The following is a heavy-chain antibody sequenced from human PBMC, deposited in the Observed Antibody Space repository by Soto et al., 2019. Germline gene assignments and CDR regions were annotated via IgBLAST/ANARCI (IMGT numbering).Heavy chain of an antibody. CDR2: IYYSGST. CDR1: GGSISSYY. V-gene: IGHV4-59*08. J-gene: IGHJ1*01. Sequence: SETLSLTCTVSGGSISSYYWSWIRQPPGKGLEWIGYIYYSGSTNYNPSLKSRVTISVDTSKNQFSLKLSSVTAADTAVYYCARQDSVAGTEYFQHWGQGTLVTVSS. D-gene: IGHD6-19*01. CDR3: ARQDSVAGTEYFQH.